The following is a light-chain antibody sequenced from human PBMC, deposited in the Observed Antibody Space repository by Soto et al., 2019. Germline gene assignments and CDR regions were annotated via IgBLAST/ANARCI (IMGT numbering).Light chain of an antibody. J-gene: IGKJ1*01. V-gene: IGKV1-9*01. CDR3: QHLNGYPRT. CDR1: QGISSY. CDR2: AAS. Sequence: DIQLTQSPSFLSASVGDRVTITCRASQGISSYLAWYQQKPGKAPELLIYAASTLQSGVPSRSSGTGSGTEFTLTMSGLQPEDFATYYCQHLNGYPRTFGQGTRVEIK.